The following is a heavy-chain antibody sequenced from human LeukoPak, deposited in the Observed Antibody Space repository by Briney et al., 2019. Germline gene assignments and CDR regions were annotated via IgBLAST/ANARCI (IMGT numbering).Heavy chain of an antibody. CDR2: IIPIFGTA. V-gene: IGHV1-69*05. Sequence: SVKVSCKASGGTFSSYAISWARQAPGQGLEWMGRIIPIFGTANYAQKFQGRVTITTDESTSTAYMELSSLGSEDTAVYYCARDRSWYYASGSYNPLGYWGQGTLVTVSS. CDR3: ARDRSWYYASGSYNPLGY. D-gene: IGHD3-10*01. CDR1: GGTFSSYA. J-gene: IGHJ4*02.